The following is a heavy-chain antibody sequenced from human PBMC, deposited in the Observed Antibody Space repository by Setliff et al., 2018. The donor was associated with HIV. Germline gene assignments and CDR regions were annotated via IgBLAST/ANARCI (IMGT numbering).Heavy chain of an antibody. J-gene: IGHJ4*02. CDR1: GYTFTNYG. CDR3: ARRGRHAAPGITYYLDY. Sequence: ASVKVSCKASGYTFTNYGISWVRQAPGQGLEWVGWISVFNGNTDYAEKFEGRVTMTTDTSTNTAYMELRSLRSDDTAVYYCARRGRHAAPGITYYLDYWGQGTLVTVSS. CDR2: ISVFNGNT. D-gene: IGHD6-13*01. V-gene: IGHV1-18*01.